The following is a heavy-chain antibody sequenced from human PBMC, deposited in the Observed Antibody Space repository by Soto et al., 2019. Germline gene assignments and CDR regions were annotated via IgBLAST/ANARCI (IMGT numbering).Heavy chain of an antibody. CDR3: ARAIRYDYIWGSYRSDAFDI. V-gene: IGHV4-34*01. Sequence: SETLSLTCAVYGGSFSGYYWSWIRQPPGKGLEWIGEINHSGSTNYNPSLKSRVTISVDTSKNQFSLKLSSVTAADTAVYYCARAIRYDYIWGSYRSDAFDIWGQGTMVTVSS. CDR2: INHSGST. D-gene: IGHD3-16*02. CDR1: GGSFSGYY. J-gene: IGHJ3*02.